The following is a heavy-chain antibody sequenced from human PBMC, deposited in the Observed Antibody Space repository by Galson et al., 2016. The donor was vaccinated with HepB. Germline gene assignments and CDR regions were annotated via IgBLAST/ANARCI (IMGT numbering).Heavy chain of an antibody. CDR2: INTYTSNT. CDR1: GYTFTSYG. J-gene: IGHJ4*02. D-gene: IGHD3-10*01. CDR3: ARDRAYGGLMFDS. V-gene: IGHV1-18*01. Sequence: SVKVSCKASGYTFTSYGINWVRQAPGQGLEWMGRINTYTSNTNYPQKFQGRVTMTTDTSTSTAYMDLRSLRPDDTAVYYCARDRAYGGLMFDSWGQGTLVTVSS.